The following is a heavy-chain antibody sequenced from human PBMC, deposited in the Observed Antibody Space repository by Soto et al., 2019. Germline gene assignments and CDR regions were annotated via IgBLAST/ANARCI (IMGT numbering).Heavy chain of an antibody. V-gene: IGHV4-31*03. Sequence: QVQLQESGPGLVKPSQTLSLTCTVSGGSISSGGYYWSWIRQHPGQGLEWIGYIYYSGSTYYNPSLKSRVTISVDTSKNPFSLKLSSGTAADTAVYYCARGGGYSTRSWFDPWGQGTLVTVSS. CDR3: ARGGGYSTRSWFDP. J-gene: IGHJ5*02. CDR2: IYYSGST. D-gene: IGHD5-18*01. CDR1: GGSISSGGYY.